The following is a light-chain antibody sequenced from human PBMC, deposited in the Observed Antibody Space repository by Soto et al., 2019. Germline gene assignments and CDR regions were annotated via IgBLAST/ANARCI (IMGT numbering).Light chain of an antibody. J-gene: IGKJ4*01. CDR3: QQGHTFPLT. CDR2: QAS. V-gene: IGKV1-5*03. CDR1: QSISRQ. Sequence: DIQMTQSPSTLSASVGDRVSITCRASQSISRQLAWYQQKPGKAPNLLIYQASNLETGVPSRFTGSGSGTEFTLTISSLQPDDLATYYCQQGHTFPLTFGGGTKVEIK.